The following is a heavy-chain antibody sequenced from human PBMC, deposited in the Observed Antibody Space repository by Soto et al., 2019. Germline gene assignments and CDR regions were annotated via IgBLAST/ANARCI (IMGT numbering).Heavy chain of an antibody. CDR2: ISATGGSA. J-gene: IGHJ4*02. V-gene: IGHV3-23*01. CDR3: AKGTTAVYCFDF. D-gene: IGHD2-15*01. CDR1: GFTFSSYA. Sequence: DVQLLESGGGLVQPGGSMRLSCAASGFTFSSYAISWFLQAPGKGLDWVSAISATGGSAFYADSVKGRFTISSDNSKNTVFLQINSLLTEDTAVYYCAKGTTAVYCFDFWGQGTLVTVSS.